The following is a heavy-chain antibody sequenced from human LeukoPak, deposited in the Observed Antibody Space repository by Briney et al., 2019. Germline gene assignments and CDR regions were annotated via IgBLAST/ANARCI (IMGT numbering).Heavy chain of an antibody. CDR3: ARDPRRYSSSWDFDY. V-gene: IGHV1-18*01. CDR2: ISAYNGNT. Sequence: GASVTVSFTASGYTFTSYGISLVRQAPGQGLEWMGGISAYNGNTNYAQKLQGRVTMTTDTSTSTGYMELRSLRSDDTAVYYCARDPRRYSSSWDFDYWGQGTLVTVSS. D-gene: IGHD6-13*01. CDR1: GYTFTSYG. J-gene: IGHJ4*02.